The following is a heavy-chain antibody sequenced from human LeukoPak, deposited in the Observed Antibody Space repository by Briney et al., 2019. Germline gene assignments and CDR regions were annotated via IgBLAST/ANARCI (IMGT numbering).Heavy chain of an antibody. CDR2: ISSSRSYI. CDR1: GFMFSSYV. V-gene: IGHV3-21*01. CDR3: TRDLSAGLPGGFDS. Sequence: GGSLRLSCAASGFMFSSYVMHWVRQAPGKGLEWVSSISSSRSYIYYADAVKGRFTISRDNGRDSVFLQMNSLRAEDSAVYFCTRDLSAGLPGGFDSWGQGTLVSVSS. D-gene: IGHD3-10*01. J-gene: IGHJ4*02.